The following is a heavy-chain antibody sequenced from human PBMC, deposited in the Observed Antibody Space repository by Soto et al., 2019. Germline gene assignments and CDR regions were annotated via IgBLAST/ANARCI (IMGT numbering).Heavy chain of an antibody. CDR3: ARGGVRIASRLRCNDYGMDV. V-gene: IGHV1-2*02. D-gene: IGHD4-17*01. CDR1: GYTFTGYY. J-gene: IGHJ6*01. Sequence: ASVEVSCKDSGYTFTGYYMHWVRQAPGQGLEWMGWINPNSGGTNYAQKFQGRVTMTRETSISTAYMELSRLRSDDTAVYYCARGGVRIASRLRCNDYGMDV. CDR2: INPNSGGT.